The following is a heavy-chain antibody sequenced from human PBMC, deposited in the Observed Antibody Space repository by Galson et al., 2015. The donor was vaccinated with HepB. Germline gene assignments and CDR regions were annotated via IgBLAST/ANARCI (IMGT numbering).Heavy chain of an antibody. CDR3: ARDRSGFSSSWRYFQH. J-gene: IGHJ1*01. V-gene: IGHV3-33*08. Sequence: SLRLSCAASEFTFSSYGMHWVRQAPGKGLEWVAFIWYDGSNKYYADYVKGRFTISRDNSRNTLYLQMNSLRAEDTAVYYCARDRSGFSSSWRYFQHWGQGTLVTVSS. D-gene: IGHD6-13*01. CDR1: EFTFSSYG. CDR2: IWYDGSNK.